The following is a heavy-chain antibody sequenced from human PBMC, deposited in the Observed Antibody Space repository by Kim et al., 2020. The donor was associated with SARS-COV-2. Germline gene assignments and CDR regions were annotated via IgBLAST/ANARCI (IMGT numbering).Heavy chain of an antibody. CDR1: GGSISSSSYY. D-gene: IGHD3-10*01. Sequence: SETLSLTCTVSGGSISSSSYYWGWIRQPPGKGLEWIGSIYYSGSTYYNPSLKSRVTISVDTSKNQFSLKLSSVTAADTAVYYCARHATMVRGVMDPYGRKTPPEVDYWGQGTLVTVSS. CDR3: ARHATMVRGVMDPYGRKTPPEVDY. J-gene: IGHJ4*02. CDR2: IYYSGST. V-gene: IGHV4-39*01.